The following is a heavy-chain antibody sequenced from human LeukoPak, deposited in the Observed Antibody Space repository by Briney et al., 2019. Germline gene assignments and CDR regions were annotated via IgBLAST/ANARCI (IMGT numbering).Heavy chain of an antibody. Sequence: PGGSLRLSCAASGFTFSSSWMTWVRQAPGKGLEWVSYISSSGSTIYYADSVKGRFTISRDNAKNSLYLQMNSLRAEDTAVYYCARDLAVAEGDYWGQGTLVTVSS. V-gene: IGHV3-48*04. J-gene: IGHJ4*02. CDR1: GFTFSSSW. CDR2: ISSSGSTI. CDR3: ARDLAVAEGDY. D-gene: IGHD6-19*01.